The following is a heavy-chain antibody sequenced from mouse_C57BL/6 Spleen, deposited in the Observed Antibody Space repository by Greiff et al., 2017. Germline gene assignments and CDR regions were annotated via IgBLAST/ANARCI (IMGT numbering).Heavy chain of an antibody. J-gene: IGHJ4*01. D-gene: IGHD2-4*01. CDR3: APYDYLFYAMDF. Sequence: EVQVVESGGGLVKPGGSLKLSCAASGFTFSDYGMHWVRQAPEKGLEWVAYISSGSSTIYYADTVKGRFTISRDNAKNTLFLQMTSLRSEDTAMYYCAPYDYLFYAMDFWGQGTSVTVSS. CDR2: ISSGSSTI. CDR1: GFTFSDYG. V-gene: IGHV5-17*01.